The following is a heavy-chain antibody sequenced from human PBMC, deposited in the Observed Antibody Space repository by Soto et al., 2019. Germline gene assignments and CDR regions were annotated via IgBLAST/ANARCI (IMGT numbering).Heavy chain of an antibody. D-gene: IGHD2-2*01. V-gene: IGHV4-31*03. Sequence: PSETLSLTCTVSGGSISSGGYYWSWIRQHPGKGLEWIGYIYYSGSTYYNPSLKSRVTISVDTSKNQFSLKLSSVTAADTAVYYCARGRYWYQLRNKLAQNNWFDPWGQGTLVTVSS. CDR3: ARGRYWYQLRNKLAQNNWFDP. CDR1: GGSISSGGYY. CDR2: IYYSGST. J-gene: IGHJ5*02.